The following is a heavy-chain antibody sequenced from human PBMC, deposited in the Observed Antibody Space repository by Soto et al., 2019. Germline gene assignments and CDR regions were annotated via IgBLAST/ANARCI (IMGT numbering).Heavy chain of an antibody. CDR1: GYTFTDYY. V-gene: IGHV1-2*06. CDR2: INPNSGGT. CDR3: ATSPSGILRPGY. D-gene: IGHD1-26*01. J-gene: IGHJ4*02. Sequence: QVQLVQSGAEVKKPGASVKVSCKASGYTFTDYYMHWMRQAPGQGLEWMGRINPNSGGTNYAQKFQGRVTMTRDTSFSTAYMELSRLRSYDTAIYYCATSPSGILRPGYWGQGTQVTVSS.